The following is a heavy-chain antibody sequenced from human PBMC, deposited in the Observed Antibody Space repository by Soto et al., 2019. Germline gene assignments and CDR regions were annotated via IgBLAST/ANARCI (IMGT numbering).Heavy chain of an antibody. D-gene: IGHD2-15*01. CDR2: IWYDGSNK. CDR1: GFTFSSYG. V-gene: IGHV3-33*01. Sequence: GGSLRLSCAASGFTFSSYGMHWVRQAPGKGLEWVAVIWYDGSNKYYADSVKGRFTISRDNSKNTLYLQMNSLRAEDTAVYYCARDKGYCSGGSCYAPDLDYWGQGTLVTVSS. J-gene: IGHJ4*02. CDR3: ARDKGYCSGGSCYAPDLDY.